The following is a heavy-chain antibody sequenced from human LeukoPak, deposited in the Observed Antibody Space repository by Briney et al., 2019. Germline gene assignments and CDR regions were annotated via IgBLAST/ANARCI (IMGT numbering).Heavy chain of an antibody. V-gene: IGHV4-30-2*01. J-gene: IGHJ5*02. D-gene: IGHD2-21*01. Sequence: PSETLSLTCTVSGGSISSGGYYWSWIRQPPGKGLEWIGYIYHSGSTYYNPSLKSRVTISVDRSKNQFSLKLSSVTAADTAVYYCARDWRLAEYTWGQGTLVTVSS. CDR3: ARDWRLAEYT. CDR2: IYHSGST. CDR1: GGSISSGGYY.